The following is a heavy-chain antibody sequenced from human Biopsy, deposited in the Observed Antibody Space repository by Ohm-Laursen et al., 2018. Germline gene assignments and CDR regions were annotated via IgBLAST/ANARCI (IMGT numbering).Heavy chain of an antibody. CDR3: AADINVWNVNY. J-gene: IGHJ4*02. Sequence: ESSVKVSCKASGYTLTGYAMHWVRQAPGKGLEWMGGFAPENGKTIYAQKFQGRVTMTEDTSTDTAYMELSSLRSEDTAVYYCAADINVWNVNYWGQGTQVTVSS. CDR2: FAPENGKT. V-gene: IGHV1-24*01. CDR1: GYTLTGYA. D-gene: IGHD1-1*01.